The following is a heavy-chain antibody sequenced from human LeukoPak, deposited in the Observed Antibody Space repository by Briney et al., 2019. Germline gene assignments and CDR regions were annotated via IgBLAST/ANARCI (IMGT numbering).Heavy chain of an antibody. CDR1: GFTFSSYA. Sequence: GGSLRLSCAASGFTFSSYAMSWVRQAPGKGLEWVSYISSSSSTIYYADSVKGRFTIPRDNAKNSLYLQMNSLRAEDTAVYYCARDSYDSSGLYYFDYWGQGTLVTVSS. V-gene: IGHV3-48*04. J-gene: IGHJ4*02. D-gene: IGHD3-22*01. CDR3: ARDSYDSSGLYYFDY. CDR2: ISSSSSTI.